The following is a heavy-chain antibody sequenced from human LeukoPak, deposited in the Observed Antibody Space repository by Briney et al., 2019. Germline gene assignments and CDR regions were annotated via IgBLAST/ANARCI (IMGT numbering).Heavy chain of an antibody. CDR2: IVGGGDNT. CDR3: AKGMSGEPSFYGMDV. CDR1: GFTFSSYA. V-gene: IGHV3-23*01. J-gene: IGHJ6*02. Sequence: GGSLRLSCAASGFTFSSYAMSWVRQAPGKGLEWVSGIVGGGDNTYYADSVKGRFTISRDNSKNTLYLQMNSLRVEDTAVFYCAKGMSGEPSFYGMDVWGQGTTVTVSS. D-gene: IGHD1-14*01.